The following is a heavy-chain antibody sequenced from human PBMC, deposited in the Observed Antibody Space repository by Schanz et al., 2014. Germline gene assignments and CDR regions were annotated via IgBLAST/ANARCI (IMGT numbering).Heavy chain of an antibody. V-gene: IGHV3-74*01. Sequence: EVQLVESGGGVVHPGGSLRLSCAASGFTFSSYWMHWVRQAPGKGLVWVSRIQSYGSITTYADSVKGRFAISRDNAKNTLYLQMNSLRAEDTAVYYCAKELRPGTERPRGNFDYRGQGTLVTVSS. J-gene: IGHJ4*02. D-gene: IGHD1-7*01. CDR3: AKELRPGTERPRGNFDY. CDR1: GFTFSSYW. CDR2: IQSYGSIT.